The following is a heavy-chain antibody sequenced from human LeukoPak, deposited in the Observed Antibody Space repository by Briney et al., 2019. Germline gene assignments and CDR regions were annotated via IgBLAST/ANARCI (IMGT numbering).Heavy chain of an antibody. V-gene: IGHV3-23*01. CDR3: AKWGDYDILTGYYDPDY. D-gene: IGHD3-9*01. CDR1: GFTFTNYA. Sequence: PGASLRLSCAASGFTFTNYAMYWVRQAPGKGLEWVSAVSGRDDSTYYADSVKGRFTISRDTSKNTLFLQMNSLRAEDTGVYYCAKWGDYDILTGYYDPDYWGQGTLVTVSS. CDR2: VSGRDDST. J-gene: IGHJ4*02.